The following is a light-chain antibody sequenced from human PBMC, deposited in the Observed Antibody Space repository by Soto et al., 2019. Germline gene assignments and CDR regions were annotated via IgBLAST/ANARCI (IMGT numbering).Light chain of an antibody. J-gene: IGKJ5*01. CDR1: QSVSSN. CDR3: QQRSNWPPRIT. Sequence: EIVMTHSPVTLSVSPGERATLSFSSSQSVSSNLAWYQQKPGQAPSLLIYGAFTRATGIPARFSGSGSGTDFTLTISSLQPEDFAVYYCQQRSNWPPRITFGQGTRLEIK. CDR2: GAF. V-gene: IGKV3-11*01.